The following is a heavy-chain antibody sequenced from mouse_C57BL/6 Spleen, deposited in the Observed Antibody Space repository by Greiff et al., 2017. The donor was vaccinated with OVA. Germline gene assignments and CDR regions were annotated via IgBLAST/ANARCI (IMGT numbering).Heavy chain of an antibody. V-gene: IGHV6-6*01. CDR2: IRNKANNHAT. CDR3: TTNYGQYYFDY. D-gene: IGHD1-1*02. J-gene: IGHJ2*01. CDR1: GFTFSDAW. Sequence: EVQLVESGGGLVQPGGSMKLSCAASGFTFSDAWMDWVRQSPEKGLEWVAEIRNKANNHATYYAESVKGRFTISRDDSKSSVYLQMNSLRAEDTGIYYCTTNYGQYYFDYWGQGTTLTVSS.